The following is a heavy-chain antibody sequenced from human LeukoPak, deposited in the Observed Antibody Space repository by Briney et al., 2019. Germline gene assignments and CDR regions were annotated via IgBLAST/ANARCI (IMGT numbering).Heavy chain of an antibody. CDR1: GFTFSTYW. Sequence: GGSLRLSCAASGFTFSTYWMAWVRQAPGKGLEWVANIKGDGSEKYHGDSVTGRFTISRDNAKNSLYLQMNSLRAEDTAIYYCARDDFYDSSGYWVRAFDIWGQGTMVTVSS. V-gene: IGHV3-7*01. J-gene: IGHJ3*02. D-gene: IGHD3-22*01. CDR2: IKGDGSEK. CDR3: ARDDFYDSSGYWVRAFDI.